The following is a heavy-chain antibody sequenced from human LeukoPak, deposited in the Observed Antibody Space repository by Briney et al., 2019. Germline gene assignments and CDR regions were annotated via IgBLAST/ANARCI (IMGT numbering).Heavy chain of an antibody. Sequence: SETLSLTCTVSGGSISSSSYYWGWIRQPPGKGLVWIGSIYYSGSTYYNPSLKSRVTISVDTSKNQFSLKLSSVTAADTAVYYCASLGGIYYYYYYMDVWGKGTTVTVSS. CDR1: GGSISSSSYY. J-gene: IGHJ6*03. CDR2: IYYSGST. CDR3: ASLGGIYYYYYYMDV. V-gene: IGHV4-39*07.